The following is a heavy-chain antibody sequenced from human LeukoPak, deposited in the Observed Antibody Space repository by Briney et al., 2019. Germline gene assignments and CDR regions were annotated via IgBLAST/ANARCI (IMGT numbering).Heavy chain of an antibody. V-gene: IGHV4-34*01. CDR2: IHHSGST. Sequence: SETLSLTCAVCGGSFSGYYWSWIRQPPGKGLEWIGEIHHSGSTNYSPSLKSRVTISVDTSRNQFSLKLSSVTAADTAVYYCARSRGWLQSHPLGYWGQGTLVAVSS. CDR3: ARSRGWLQSHPLGY. D-gene: IGHD5-24*01. CDR1: GGSFSGYY. J-gene: IGHJ4*02.